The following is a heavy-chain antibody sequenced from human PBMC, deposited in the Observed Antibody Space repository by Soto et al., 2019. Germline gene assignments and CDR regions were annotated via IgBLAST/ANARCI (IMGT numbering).Heavy chain of an antibody. D-gene: IGHD6-19*01. CDR2: IRSSSTLV. CDR1: GFTLSTYT. CDR3: ARDYLWLTPSDAFDI. Sequence: GGSLRLSCAASGFTLSTYTINWVRQAPGKGLEWVSSIRSSSTLVYYADSVKGRFTISRDNAKNSVFLQMNSLRAEDTAVYYCARDYLWLTPSDAFDIWGQGTMVTVSS. J-gene: IGHJ3*02. V-gene: IGHV3-21*01.